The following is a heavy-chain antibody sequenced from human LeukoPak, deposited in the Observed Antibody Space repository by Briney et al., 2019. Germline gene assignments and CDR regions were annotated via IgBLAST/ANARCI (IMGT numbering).Heavy chain of an antibody. Sequence: SETLSLTCTVSGGSISSSSYYWVWIRQPPGKGLEWIGNIYYSGSTYYNPSLKSRVTISVDTSKNQFSLKLSSVTAADTAVYYCARESRSYDFWSGYYTLNWFDPWGQGTLVTVSS. V-gene: IGHV4-39*07. D-gene: IGHD3-3*01. CDR2: IYYSGST. CDR3: ARESRSYDFWSGYYTLNWFDP. CDR1: GGSISSSSYY. J-gene: IGHJ5*02.